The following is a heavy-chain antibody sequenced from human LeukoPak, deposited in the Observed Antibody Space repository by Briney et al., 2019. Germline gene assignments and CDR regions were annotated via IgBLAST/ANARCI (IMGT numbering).Heavy chain of an antibody. D-gene: IGHD6-19*01. CDR2: IYYSGST. CDR3: ARGGWSLDY. V-gene: IGHV4-59*01. Sequence: SETLSLTCTVSGGSMSSFYWSWFRQPPGKRLEWIGYIYYSGSTNYNPSLKSRVTISVDTSKNHFSLKLTSVTAADTAVYYCARGGWSLDYWGQGTLATVSS. CDR1: GGSMSSFY. J-gene: IGHJ4*02.